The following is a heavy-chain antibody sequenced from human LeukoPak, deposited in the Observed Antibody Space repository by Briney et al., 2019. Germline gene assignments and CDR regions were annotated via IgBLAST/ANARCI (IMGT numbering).Heavy chain of an antibody. CDR2: INPNSGGT. Sequence: ASVKVSCKASGYTFIDSYIHWVRQAPGQGLEWMGWINPNSGGTNYAQKFQGRVTMTRDTSISTAYMELSRLRSDDTAVYYCARVQILGYCSSSSCYKGYYYYFDLWGRGTLVSVSS. V-gene: IGHV1-2*02. D-gene: IGHD2-2*02. CDR1: GYTFIDSY. J-gene: IGHJ2*01. CDR3: ARVQILGYCSSSSCYKGYYYYFDL.